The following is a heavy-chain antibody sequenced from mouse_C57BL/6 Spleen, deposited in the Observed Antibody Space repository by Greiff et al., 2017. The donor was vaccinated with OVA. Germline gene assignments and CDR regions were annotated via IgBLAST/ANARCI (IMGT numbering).Heavy chain of an antibody. J-gene: IGHJ3*01. CDR2: INSDGGST. CDR3: ARQGDGGFAY. V-gene: IGHV5-2*01. CDR1: EYAFPSND. Sequence: DVMLVESGGGLVQPGESLKLSCESTEYAFPSNDMSWVRKTPEKRLELVAAINSDGGSTYYPDTMERRFIISRGNTKKTLYLQISSLRSEDTALYDCARQGDGGFAYWGQGTLVTVSA. D-gene: IGHD2-3*01.